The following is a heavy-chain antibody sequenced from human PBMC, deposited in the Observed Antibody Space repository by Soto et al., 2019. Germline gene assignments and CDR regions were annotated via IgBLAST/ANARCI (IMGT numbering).Heavy chain of an antibody. CDR2: ISSSSSYI. CDR1: GFTFSSYS. Sequence: EVQLVESGGGLVKPGGSLRLSCAASGFTFSSYSMNWVRQAPGKGLEWVSSISSSSSYIYYADSVKGRFTISRDNAKNSLYLQMNSLRAEDTAVYYCARDLRVVPADHRVWWFDPWGQGTLVTVSS. CDR3: ARDLRVVPADHRVWWFDP. D-gene: IGHD2-2*01. J-gene: IGHJ5*02. V-gene: IGHV3-21*01.